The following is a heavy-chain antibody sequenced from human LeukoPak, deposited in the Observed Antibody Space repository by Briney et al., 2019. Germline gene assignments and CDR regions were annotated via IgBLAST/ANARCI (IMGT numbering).Heavy chain of an antibody. J-gene: IGHJ4*02. V-gene: IGHV3-23*01. CDR2: ISNSGGST. D-gene: IGHD6-19*01. CDR3: AKGLTYNSGSRGYFDY. Sequence: GGSLRLSCAASGFTFSTFAMTWVRQGPGKGLEWVSAISNSGGSTYYADSVKGRFAISRDNPKNTLYLQMNSLRAEDTAVYYCAKGLTYNSGSRGYFDYWGQGTLVTVSS. CDR1: GFTFSTFA.